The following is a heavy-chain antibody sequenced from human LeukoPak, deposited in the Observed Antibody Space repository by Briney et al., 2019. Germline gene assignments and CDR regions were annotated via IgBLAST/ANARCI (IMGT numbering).Heavy chain of an antibody. CDR3: ARAGHVLLWFGEPVYYY. V-gene: IGHV1-18*01. CDR1: GYTFTSYG. CDR2: ISAYNGNT. Sequence: GASVKVSCKASGYTFTSYGISWVRQAPGQGLERMGWISAYNGNTNYAQKLQGRVTMTTDTSTSTAYMELRSLRSDDTAVYYCARAGHVLLWFGEPVYYYWGQGTLVTVSS. J-gene: IGHJ4*02. D-gene: IGHD3-10*01.